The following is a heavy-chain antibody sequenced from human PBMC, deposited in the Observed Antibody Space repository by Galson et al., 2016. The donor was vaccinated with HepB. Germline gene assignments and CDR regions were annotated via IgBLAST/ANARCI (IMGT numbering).Heavy chain of an antibody. CDR1: GYRFTELS. V-gene: IGHV1-24*01. J-gene: IGHJ1*01. CDR2: FDPQEGET. D-gene: IGHD5-18*01. CDR3: ATLRETAMSKCPEH. Sequence: SEKVSCKVSGYRFTELSMHWVRQAPGKGLEWMGGFDPQEGETLYTQKFQGRVSMTEDTSTDTAYMELTRLRSEDTAVYYCATLRETAMSKCPEHWGQGTLVIVSS.